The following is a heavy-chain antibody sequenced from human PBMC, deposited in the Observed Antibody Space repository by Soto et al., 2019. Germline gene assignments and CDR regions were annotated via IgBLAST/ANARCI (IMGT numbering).Heavy chain of an antibody. Sequence: GGSLRLSCAASGFTFSSYGMHWVRQAPGKGLEWVAVIWYDGSNKYYADSVEGRFTISRDNSKNTLYLQMNSLRAEDTAVYYCSTESLGAFDIWGQGTMVTVSS. D-gene: IGHD3-10*01. V-gene: IGHV3-33*01. J-gene: IGHJ3*02. CDR2: IWYDGSNK. CDR1: GFTFSSYG. CDR3: STESLGAFDI.